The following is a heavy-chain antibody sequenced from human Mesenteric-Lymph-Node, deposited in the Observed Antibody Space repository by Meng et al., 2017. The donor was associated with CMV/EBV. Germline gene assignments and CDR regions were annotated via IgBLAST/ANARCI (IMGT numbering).Heavy chain of an antibody. CDR3: ARNYDFWNGYHDAFDI. CDR1: GFTFSSYS. D-gene: IGHD3-3*01. Sequence: GESLKISCAASGFTFSSYSMNWVRQAPGKGLEWVSSISSSSSYIYFADSMKGRLTISRDNAKNSVYLQMNSLRVEDTAVYYCARNYDFWNGYHDAFDIWGQGTMVTVSS. CDR2: ISSSSSYI. V-gene: IGHV3-21*06. J-gene: IGHJ3*02.